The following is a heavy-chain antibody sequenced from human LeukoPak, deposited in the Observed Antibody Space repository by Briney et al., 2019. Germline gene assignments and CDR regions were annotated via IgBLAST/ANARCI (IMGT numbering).Heavy chain of an antibody. CDR3: AGVYSGSYYFGSGEYYFDY. J-gene: IGHJ4*02. V-gene: IGHV3-21*06. CDR2: IDSSGGYM. CDR1: GFTFNTYS. Sequence: GGSLRLSCEASGFTFNTYSMNWARQAPGKGLEWVSSIDSSGGYMFYADSVKGRFIISRDNAKDSLYLQMNSLRAEDTAVYYCAGVYSGSYYFGSGEYYFDYWGQGTLVTVSS. D-gene: IGHD1-26*01.